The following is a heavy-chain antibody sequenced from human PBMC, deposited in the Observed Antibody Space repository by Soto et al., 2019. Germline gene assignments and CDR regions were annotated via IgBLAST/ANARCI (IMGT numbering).Heavy chain of an antibody. V-gene: IGHV4-59*01. J-gene: IGHJ6*02. CDR1: GGSISSYY. CDR3: ARDLGYSYGYRAYYYYGMDV. D-gene: IGHD5-18*01. CDR2: IYYSGST. Sequence: SLTCTVSGGSISSYYLSWIRQPPGKGLEWIGYIYYSGSTNYNPSLKSRVTISVDTSKNQFSLKLSSVTAADTAVYYCARDLGYSYGYRAYYYYGMDVWGQGTTVTVSS.